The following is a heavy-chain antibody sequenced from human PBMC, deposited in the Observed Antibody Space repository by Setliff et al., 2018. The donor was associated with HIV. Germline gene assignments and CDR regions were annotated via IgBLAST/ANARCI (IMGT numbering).Heavy chain of an antibody. V-gene: IGHV4-31*03. Sequence: SETLSLTCTVSGGSINSGGFYWTWIRQHPKKGLEWIGYIYYSGSTYCNPSLKSRVTISVDTSKNQFSLKLTSVTAADTAVYYCARDSRHDTSGYYYFDSWGQGTLVTVSS. CDR1: GGSINSGGFY. J-gene: IGHJ4*02. CDR3: ARDSRHDTSGYYYFDS. D-gene: IGHD3-22*01. CDR2: IYYSGST.